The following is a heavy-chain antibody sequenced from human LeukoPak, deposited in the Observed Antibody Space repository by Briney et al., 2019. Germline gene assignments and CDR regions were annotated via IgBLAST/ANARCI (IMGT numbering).Heavy chain of an antibody. CDR1: GGTFSSYA. CDR2: IIPIFGTA. D-gene: IGHD6-13*01. J-gene: IGHJ5*02. Sequence: ASVKVSCKAPGGTFSSYAISWVRQAPGQGLGWMGGIIPIFGTANYAQKFQGRVTITTDESTSTAYMELSSLRSEDTAVYYCARGRYSSSWYSFDPWGQGTLVTVSS. V-gene: IGHV1-69*05. CDR3: ARGRYSSSWYSFDP.